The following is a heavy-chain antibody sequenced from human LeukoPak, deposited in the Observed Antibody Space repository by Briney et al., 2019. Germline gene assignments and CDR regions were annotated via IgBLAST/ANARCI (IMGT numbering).Heavy chain of an antibody. CDR3: ARDWGITVGWFDP. CDR1: GFTSGNYA. V-gene: IGHV3-30*04. CDR2: ISNDGNNK. J-gene: IGHJ5*02. Sequence: GGSLRLSCAASGFTSGNYAMHWVRQAPGKGLEWVAVISNDGNNKYYADSVKGRFTISRDNSKNTLYLQMSSLRPEDTSVYYCARDWGITVGWFDPWGQGTLVTVSS. D-gene: IGHD1-14*01.